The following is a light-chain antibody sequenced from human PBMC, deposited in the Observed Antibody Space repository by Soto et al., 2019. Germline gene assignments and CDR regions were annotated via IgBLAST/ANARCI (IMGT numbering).Light chain of an antibody. V-gene: IGKV1-39*01. J-gene: IGKJ5*01. CDR3: HKYNSALLT. CDR1: QSISSY. Sequence: DIQMTQSPSSLSASVGDRVTITCRASQSISSYLNWYQQKPGKAPKLLIYAASSLQSGVPSRFSGSGSGTEFTLTISSLQPEDGATYYCHKYNSALLTFGQGTRLEIK. CDR2: AAS.